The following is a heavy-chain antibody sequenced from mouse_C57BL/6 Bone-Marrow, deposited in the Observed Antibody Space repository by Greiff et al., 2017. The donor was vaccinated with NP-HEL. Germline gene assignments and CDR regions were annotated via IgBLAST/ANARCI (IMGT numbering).Heavy chain of an antibody. Sequence: VKLMESGPELVKPGASVKISCKASGYSFTSYYIHWVKQRPGQGLEWIGWIYPGSGNTKYNEKFKGKATLTADTSSSTAYMQLSSLTSEDSAVYYCALPWFAYWGQGTLVTVSA. CDR1: GYSFTSYY. CDR2: IYPGSGNT. V-gene: IGHV1-66*01. CDR3: ALPWFAY. J-gene: IGHJ3*01.